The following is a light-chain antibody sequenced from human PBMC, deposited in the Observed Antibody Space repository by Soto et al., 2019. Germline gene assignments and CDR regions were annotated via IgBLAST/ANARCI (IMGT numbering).Light chain of an antibody. Sequence: AIRMTQSPSSFSASTGDRVTITCRASQGISSYLAWYQQKPGKAPKLLIYAASTLQSWVPSRFSGSGSGTDFTLTISRLQSADFATYYCHQDYSYPPTLGQGTKLELK. CDR1: QGISSY. CDR3: HQDYSYPPT. J-gene: IGKJ2*01. V-gene: IGKV1-8*01. CDR2: AAS.